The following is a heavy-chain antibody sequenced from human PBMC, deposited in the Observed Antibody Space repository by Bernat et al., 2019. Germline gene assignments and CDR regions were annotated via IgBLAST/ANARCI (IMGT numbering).Heavy chain of an antibody. CDR2: INHSGST. V-gene: IGHV4-34*01. Sequence: QVQLQQWGAGLLKPSETLSLTCAVYGGSFSGYYWSWIRQPPGKGLEWIGEINHSGSTNYNPSLKSRVTISVDTSKNQFSLKLSSVTAADTALYYCARGRAFDIWGQGTMVTVSS. CDR3: ARGRAFDI. J-gene: IGHJ3*02. CDR1: GGSFSGYY.